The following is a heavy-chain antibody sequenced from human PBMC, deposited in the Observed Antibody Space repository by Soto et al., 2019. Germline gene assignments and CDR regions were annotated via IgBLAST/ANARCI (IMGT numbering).Heavy chain of an antibody. V-gene: IGHV1-18*01. D-gene: IGHD6-13*01. CDR3: ARDLNLGLAAE. CDR2: ISAYNGNT. J-gene: IGHJ4*02. CDR1: GYTFTSYA. Sequence: QVQLVQSGAEVKKPGASVKVSCKASGYTFTSYAISCVRQDPGQGLEWMGWISAYNGNTNYAQKLQGRVTMTTDTSTSTAYMALRSLRSDEPAVYYCARDLNLGLAAEWGQGTLVTVSS.